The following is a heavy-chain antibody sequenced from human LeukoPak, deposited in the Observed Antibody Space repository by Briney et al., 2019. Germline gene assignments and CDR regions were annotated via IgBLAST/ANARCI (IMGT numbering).Heavy chain of an antibody. D-gene: IGHD3-22*01. CDR2: IIPILDTP. J-gene: IGHJ4*02. V-gene: IGHV1-69*04. Sequence: SVKVSCKASGGTFSSYAINWVRQAPGQGLEWMGRIIPILDTPNYAQKFQGRVTITADKSTSTAYMELSSPRSEDTAVYYCARDLTSYYYDNNGAFDFWGQGTLVTVSS. CDR1: GGTFSSYA. CDR3: ARDLTSYYYDNNGAFDF.